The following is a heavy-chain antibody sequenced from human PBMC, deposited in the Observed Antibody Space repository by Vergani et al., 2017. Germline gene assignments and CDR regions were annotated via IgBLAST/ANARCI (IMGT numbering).Heavy chain of an antibody. V-gene: IGHV3-21*02. CDR1: GFSFGRYT. CDR3: AIDRACITATKGNDVFDG. CDR2: ISSGGTYT. D-gene: IGHD6-13*01. J-gene: IGHJ3*01. Sequence: EVQLVETGGDLVKPGGSLRLSCAASGFSFGRYTMDWVRQAPGKGLEWVSSISSGGTYTYYADSVKGRFTISRDNAKKSLYLQMNSLRVEDTALYYCAIDRACITATKGNDVFDGWGQGTSVTVSS.